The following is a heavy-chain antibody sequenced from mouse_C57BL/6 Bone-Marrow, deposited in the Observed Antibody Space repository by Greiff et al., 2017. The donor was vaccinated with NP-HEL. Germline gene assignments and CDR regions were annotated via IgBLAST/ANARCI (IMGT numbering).Heavy chain of an antibody. D-gene: IGHD1-1*01. CDR3: ARPYYYEAMDY. V-gene: IGHV5-4*01. CDR1: GFTFSSYA. J-gene: IGHJ4*01. Sequence: EVHLVESGGGLVKPGGSLKLSCAASGFTFSSYAMSWVRQTPEKRLEWVATISDGGSYTYYPDNVKGRFTISRDNAKNNLYLQMSHLKSEDTAMYYCARPYYYEAMDYWGQGTSVTVSS. CDR2: ISDGGSYT.